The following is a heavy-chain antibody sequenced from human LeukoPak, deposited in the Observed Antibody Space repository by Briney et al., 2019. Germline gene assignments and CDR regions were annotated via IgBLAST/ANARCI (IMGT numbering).Heavy chain of an antibody. J-gene: IGHJ4*02. V-gene: IGHV4-38-2*02. D-gene: IGHD3-16*02. Sequence: KTSETLSLTCTVSGYSIRSGHYWGWIRQPPGKGLEWIGSIYHSGSTYYNPSLKSRVTISVDTSKNQYSLKLSSVTAADTAVYYCARGTVWGSYRYLDYWGQGTLVTVSS. CDR1: GYSIRSGHY. CDR3: ARGTVWGSYRYLDY. CDR2: IYHSGST.